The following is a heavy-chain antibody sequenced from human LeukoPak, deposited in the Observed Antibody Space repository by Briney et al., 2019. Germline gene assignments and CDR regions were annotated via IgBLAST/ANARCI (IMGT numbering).Heavy chain of an antibody. CDR3: ARWGLNDIVVVVAATRDGAFDI. CDR1: GYSISSGYY. Sequence: SETLSLTCTVSGYSISSGYYWGWIRQPPGKGLEWIGSIYHSGSTYYNPSLKSRVTMSVDTSKNQFSLKLSSVTAADTAVYYCARWGLNDIVVVVAATRDGAFDIWGQGTMVTVSS. J-gene: IGHJ3*02. D-gene: IGHD2-15*01. V-gene: IGHV4-38-2*02. CDR2: IYHSGST.